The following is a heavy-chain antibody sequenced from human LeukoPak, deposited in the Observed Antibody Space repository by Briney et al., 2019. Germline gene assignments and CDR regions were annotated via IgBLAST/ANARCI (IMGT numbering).Heavy chain of an antibody. V-gene: IGHV4-39*01. CDR2: IYYSGNT. J-gene: IGHJ4*02. CDR1: GFAFSSNWMH. CDR3: ARHLMVRGVLDY. Sequence: GSLRLSCAASGFAFSSNWMHWVRQTPGKGLEWIGSIYYSGNTYYNPSLKSRVTISVDTSNNQFSLKLSSVAAADTAVYYCARHLMVRGVLDYWGQGTLVTVSS. D-gene: IGHD3-10*01.